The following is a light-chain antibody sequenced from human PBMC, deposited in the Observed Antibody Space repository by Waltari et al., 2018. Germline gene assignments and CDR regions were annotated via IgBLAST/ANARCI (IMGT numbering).Light chain of an antibody. V-gene: IGKV1-33*01. CDR3: QQYDNLPVT. Sequence: DIQMTQSPSSLSASVGDRVTITCQASQDISNYLNWYQQKPGKAPKLLIYDASNLETGVPSRLRGSGSGTDFTFTISSLQPEHIATYYCQQYDNLPVTFGQGTKLEIK. J-gene: IGKJ2*01. CDR2: DAS. CDR1: QDISNY.